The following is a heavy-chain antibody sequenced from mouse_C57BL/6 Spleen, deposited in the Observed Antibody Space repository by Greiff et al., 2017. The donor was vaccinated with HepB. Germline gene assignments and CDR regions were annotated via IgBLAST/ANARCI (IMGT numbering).Heavy chain of an antibody. CDR1: GYTFTSYW. V-gene: IGHV1-55*01. D-gene: IGHD3-2*02. J-gene: IGHJ3*01. CDR3: ARGDSSGPSWFAY. Sequence: QVHVKQPGAELVKPGASVKMSCKASGYTFTSYWITWVKQRPGQGLEWIGDIYPGSGSTNYNEKFKSKATLTVDTSSSTAYMQLSSLTSEDSAVYYCARGDSSGPSWFAYWGQGTLVTVSA. CDR2: IYPGSGST.